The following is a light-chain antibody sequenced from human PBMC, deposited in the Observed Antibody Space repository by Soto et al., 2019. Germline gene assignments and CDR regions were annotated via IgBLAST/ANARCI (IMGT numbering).Light chain of an antibody. V-gene: IGLV2-8*01. J-gene: IGLJ3*02. CDR2: EVT. CDR3: TSYVGNDIWV. CDR1: SSDVGAYKY. Sequence: QSVLTQPPSASGSPGQSVTISCTGTSSDVGAYKYVSWYQQYPGKAPKLMIYEVTKRPSGVPDRFSGSKSGNTASLTVSGLQAEDDAYYYCTSYVGNDIWVFGGGTKVTVL.